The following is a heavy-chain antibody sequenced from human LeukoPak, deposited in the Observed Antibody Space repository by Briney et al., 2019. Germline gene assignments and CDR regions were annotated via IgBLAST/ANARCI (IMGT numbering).Heavy chain of an antibody. J-gene: IGHJ4*02. Sequence: PGGSLRLSCAASGFTFSSYWMSCVRQAPGKGLEWVANIKQDGSEKYYVDSVKGRFTISRDNSKNTLYLQMNSLRAEDTAVYYCARDEYQLPLDYWGQGTLVTVSS. CDR1: GFTFSSYW. D-gene: IGHD2-2*01. V-gene: IGHV3-7*01. CDR3: ARDEYQLPLDY. CDR2: IKQDGSEK.